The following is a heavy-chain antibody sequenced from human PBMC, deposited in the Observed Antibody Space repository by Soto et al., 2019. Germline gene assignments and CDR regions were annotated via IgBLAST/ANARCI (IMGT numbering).Heavy chain of an antibody. CDR2: ISTSGSDS. J-gene: IGHJ4*02. V-gene: IGHV3-48*01. CDR3: ARDHNWAFDY. Sequence: EVQLVESGGDLVQPGGSLRLSCAASGFTFSSYTMNWVRQAPGKGLEWISYISTSGSDSFYADSVRGRFTISRDNAKNSLYLQMDSLRGEDTAVYYCARDHNWAFDYWGQGTLVAVSS. D-gene: IGHD1-1*01. CDR1: GFTFSSYT.